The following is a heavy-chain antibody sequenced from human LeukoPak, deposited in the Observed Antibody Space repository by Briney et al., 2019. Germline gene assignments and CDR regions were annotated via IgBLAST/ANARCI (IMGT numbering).Heavy chain of an antibody. V-gene: IGHV3-30*18. Sequence: GGSLRLSCAASGFTFSSYGMHWVRQAPGKGLEWVAVTSYDGSNTYYADSVKGRFTISRDISKNTLYLQMNSLRAEDTAVYYCAKDRGAAGNGKIDYWGQGTLVTVSS. J-gene: IGHJ4*02. D-gene: IGHD6-13*01. CDR3: AKDRGAAGNGKIDY. CDR2: TSYDGSNT. CDR1: GFTFSSYG.